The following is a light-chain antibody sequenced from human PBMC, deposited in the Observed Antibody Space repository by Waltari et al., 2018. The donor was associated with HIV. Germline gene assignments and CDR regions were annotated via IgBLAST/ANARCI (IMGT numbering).Light chain of an antibody. CDR3: SSYAGSNIWV. J-gene: IGLJ3*02. V-gene: IGLV2-23*02. CDR1: NRNVGSFNF. Sequence: QSALTQPASVSGSPGQSITISCTGTNRNVGSFNFVSWYQQHPGKAPRLMIYEVTKRPSGMSNRFSGSKSGNTASLTISGLQAEDEAYYYCSSYAGSNIWVFGGGTKLTVL. CDR2: EVT.